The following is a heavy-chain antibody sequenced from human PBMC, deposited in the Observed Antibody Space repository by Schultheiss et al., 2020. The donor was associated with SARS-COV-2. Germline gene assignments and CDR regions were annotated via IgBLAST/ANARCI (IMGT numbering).Heavy chain of an antibody. V-gene: IGHV1-2*02. CDR3: ARDGPHGYSGYDLRQWLVLGFDY. Sequence: ASVKVSCKASGGTFTSYYMHWVRQAPGQGLEWMGWINPNSGGTNYAQKFQGRVTMTRDTSISTAYMELSRLRSDDTAVYYCARDGPHGYSGYDLRQWLVLGFDYWGQGTLVTVSS. J-gene: IGHJ4*02. CDR2: INPNSGGT. D-gene: IGHD5-12*01. CDR1: GGTFTSYY.